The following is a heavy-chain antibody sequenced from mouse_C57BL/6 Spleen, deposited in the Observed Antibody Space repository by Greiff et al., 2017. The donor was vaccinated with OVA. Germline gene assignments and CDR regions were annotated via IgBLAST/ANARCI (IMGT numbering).Heavy chain of an antibody. V-gene: IGHV1-82*01. Sequence: VQLQQSGPELVKPGASVKISCKASGYAFSSSWMNWVKQRPGKGLEWIGRIYPGDGDTNYNGKFKGKATLTADKSSSTAYMQLSSLTSEDSAVYFCARFTTVVATNAYWGQGTLVTVSA. CDR1: GYAFSSSW. CDR3: ARFTTVVATNAY. CDR2: IYPGDGDT. J-gene: IGHJ3*01. D-gene: IGHD1-1*01.